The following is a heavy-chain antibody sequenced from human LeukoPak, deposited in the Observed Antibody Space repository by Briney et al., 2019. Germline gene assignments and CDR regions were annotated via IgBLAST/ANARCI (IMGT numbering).Heavy chain of an antibody. D-gene: IGHD3-22*01. CDR2: INPNSGGT. Sequence: ASVKGSCKASGYTFTGYYMHWVRQAPGQGLEWMGWINPNSGGTNYAQKFQGRVTMTRDTSISTAYMELSRLRSDDTAVYYCARELWGDYYDSSGYYSTIDYWGQGTLVTVSS. V-gene: IGHV1-2*02. CDR3: ARELWGDYYDSSGYYSTIDY. J-gene: IGHJ4*02. CDR1: GYTFTGYY.